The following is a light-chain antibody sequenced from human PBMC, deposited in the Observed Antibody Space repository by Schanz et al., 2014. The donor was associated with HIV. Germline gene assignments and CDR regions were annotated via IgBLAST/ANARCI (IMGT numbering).Light chain of an antibody. CDR1: QSVSSDY. Sequence: EIVLTQSPVTLSLSPGERATLSCRASQSVSSDYLAWYQQKPGQAPRLVIYATSTRAAGIPDRFSGSGSGTDFTLTISSLQTEDFATYHCQQSYITPLTFGGGTKVEIK. CDR3: QQSYITPLT. CDR2: ATS. J-gene: IGKJ4*01. V-gene: IGKV3D-20*02.